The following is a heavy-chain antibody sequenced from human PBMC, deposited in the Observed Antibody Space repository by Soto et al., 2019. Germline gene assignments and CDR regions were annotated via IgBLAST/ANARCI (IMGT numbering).Heavy chain of an antibody. D-gene: IGHD6-13*01. J-gene: IGHJ6*02. Sequence: PGGSLRLSCAASGFTFSSDWMTWVRQAPGKGPEWVANIKEDGSEKYYVDSVKGRFTISRDNAEKSLYLQMNSLRAEDSAVYYCARGIQQLDSWGQGTTVTVSS. CDR2: IKEDGSEK. CDR1: GFTFSSDW. V-gene: IGHV3-7*03. CDR3: ARGIQQLDS.